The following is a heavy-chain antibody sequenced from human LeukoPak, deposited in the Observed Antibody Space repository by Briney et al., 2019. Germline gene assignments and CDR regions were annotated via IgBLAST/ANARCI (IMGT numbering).Heavy chain of an antibody. J-gene: IGHJ3*02. V-gene: IGHV3-30*18. CDR1: GFTFSSHG. D-gene: IGHD6-19*01. Sequence: GGSLRLSCAASGFTFSSHGIHWVRQAPGKGLEWVAVISYAGSDKYYTDYVKGRFTISRDNSKNTLYLQMNSVRAEDTAVYYCAKSSSGGWYLLGDAFDIWGQGTLVTVSS. CDR3: AKSSSGGWYLLGDAFDI. CDR2: ISYAGSDK.